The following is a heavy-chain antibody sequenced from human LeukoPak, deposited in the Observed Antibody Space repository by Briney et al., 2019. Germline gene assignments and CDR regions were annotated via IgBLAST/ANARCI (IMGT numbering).Heavy chain of an antibody. V-gene: IGHV3-7*03. J-gene: IGHJ6*02. CDR1: GFALSSHW. Sequence: GGSLRLSCAASGFALSSHWMTWVRQVPGRGPEWVANVNRDGSETYYLDSVKGRFTISKDNAKNSLHLQMNSLRAEDTALYHCARNNGMDVWGQGTTVIVSS. CDR3: ARNNGMDV. CDR2: VNRDGSET.